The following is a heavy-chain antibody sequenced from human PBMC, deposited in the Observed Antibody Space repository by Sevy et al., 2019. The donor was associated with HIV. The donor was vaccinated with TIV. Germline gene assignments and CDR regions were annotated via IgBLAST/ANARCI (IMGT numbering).Heavy chain of an antibody. D-gene: IGHD2-15*01. J-gene: IGHJ4*02. V-gene: IGHV3-11*01. Sequence: GGSLRLSSAASGFTFSDYYMSWIRQAPGKGLEWVSYISSSGSTIYYADSVKGRFTISRDNAKNSLYLQMNSLRAEDTAVYYCARDYCSGGSCYKLPDYWGQGTLVTVSS. CDR1: GFTFSDYY. CDR3: ARDYCSGGSCYKLPDY. CDR2: ISSSGSTI.